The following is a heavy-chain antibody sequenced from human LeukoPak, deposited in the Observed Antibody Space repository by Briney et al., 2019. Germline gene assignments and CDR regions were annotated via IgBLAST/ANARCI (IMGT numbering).Heavy chain of an antibody. CDR2: FDPEDGET. V-gene: IGHV1-24*01. Sequence: ASVKVSCKVSGYTLTELSMHWVRQAPGKGLEWMGGFDPEDGETIYAQKFQGRVTMTEDTSTDTAYMELNSLRSEDTAVYYCATARPLVRGAGYYYYGMDVWGQGTTVTVSS. CDR1: GYTLTELS. D-gene: IGHD3-10*01. CDR3: ATARPLVRGAGYYYYGMDV. J-gene: IGHJ6*02.